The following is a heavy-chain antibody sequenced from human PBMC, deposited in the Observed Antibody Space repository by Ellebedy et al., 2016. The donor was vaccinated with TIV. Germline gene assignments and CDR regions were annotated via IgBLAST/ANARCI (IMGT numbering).Heavy chain of an antibody. Sequence: GESLKISXAASGFTFPTHWMSWVRQIPGKGLEWVANIKQDGSQTYYIDSVRGRFTISRDNANYSLYLQMSSLRAEDTAVYYCARDVSGFFPTPWGQGTLVTVSS. J-gene: IGHJ5*02. CDR1: GFTFPTHW. D-gene: IGHD3-3*01. CDR3: ARDVSGFFPTP. CDR2: IKQDGSQT. V-gene: IGHV3-7*01.